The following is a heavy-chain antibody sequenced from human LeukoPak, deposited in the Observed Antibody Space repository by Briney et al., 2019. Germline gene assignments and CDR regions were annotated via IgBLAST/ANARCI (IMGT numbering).Heavy chain of an antibody. CDR1: GFTFNSHH. CDR3: AREGTALSMDV. CDR2: VSSSKSYI. V-gene: IGHV3-21*01. J-gene: IGHJ6*02. Sequence: GGSLGLSCAASGFTFNSHHMNWVRQAPGKGLEWVSYVSSSKSYIYYADSVKGRFTISRDNAKNSLYLRMNSLRAEDTAVYYCAREGTALSMDVWGQGTTVTVSS.